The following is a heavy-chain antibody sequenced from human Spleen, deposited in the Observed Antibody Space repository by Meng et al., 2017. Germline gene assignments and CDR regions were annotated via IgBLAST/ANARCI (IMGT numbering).Heavy chain of an antibody. J-gene: IGHJ4*02. D-gene: IGHD2-2*01. CDR2: IYYSGST. Sequence: SETLSLTCAVYGGSFSGYYWSWIRQPPGKGLEWIGYIYYSGSTYYNPSLKSRVTISVDTSKNQFSLKLSSVTAADTAVYYCARDAPQADCSSTSCSLWGQGTLVTVSS. CDR1: GGSFSGYY. CDR3: ARDAPQADCSSTSCSL. V-gene: IGHV4-34*09.